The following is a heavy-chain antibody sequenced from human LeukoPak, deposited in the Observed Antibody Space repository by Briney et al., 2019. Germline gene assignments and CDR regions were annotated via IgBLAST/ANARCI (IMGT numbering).Heavy chain of an antibody. D-gene: IGHD6-13*01. CDR3: AKTDSSSWYDTLDY. J-gene: IGHJ4*02. CDR1: RFTFSSYA. CDR2: ISNSGGNT. V-gene: IGHV3-23*01. Sequence: GGSLRLSCAASRFTFSSYAMHWVRQAPGKGLEWVSVISNSGGNTYYADSVRGRFTISRDNSKNTLFLQMDSLRAEDTAVYYCAKTDSSSWYDTLDYWGQGTLVTVSS.